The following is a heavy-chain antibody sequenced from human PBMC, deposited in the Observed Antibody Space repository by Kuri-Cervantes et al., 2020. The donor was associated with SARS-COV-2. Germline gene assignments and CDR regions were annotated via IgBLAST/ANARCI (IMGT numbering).Heavy chain of an antibody. CDR3: ARTNRGRYYYYYGMDV. Sequence: GSLRLSCAVYGGSFSGYYWSWIRQPPGKGLEWIGEINHGGSTNYNPSLKSRVTISVDTSKNQFSLKLSSVTAADTAVYYCARTNRGRYYYYYGMDVWGQGTTVTVSS. J-gene: IGHJ6*02. V-gene: IGHV4-34*01. CDR1: GGSFSGYY. CDR2: INHGGST. D-gene: IGHD3-10*01.